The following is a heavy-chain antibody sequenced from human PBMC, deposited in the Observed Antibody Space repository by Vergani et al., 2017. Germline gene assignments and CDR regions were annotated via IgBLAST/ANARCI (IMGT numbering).Heavy chain of an antibody. Sequence: EVQLVESGGGLVKPGGSLRLSCAASGFTFSNAWMSWVRQAPGKGLEWVGRIKSKTDGGTTDYAAPVKGRFTISRDDSKNTLYLQMNSLKTEDTAVYYCTTDEITDYGDYIRFTYWGQGTLVTVSS. D-gene: IGHD4-17*01. CDR3: TTDEITDYGDYIRFTY. V-gene: IGHV3-15*01. J-gene: IGHJ4*02. CDR2: IKSKTDGGTT. CDR1: GFTFSNAW.